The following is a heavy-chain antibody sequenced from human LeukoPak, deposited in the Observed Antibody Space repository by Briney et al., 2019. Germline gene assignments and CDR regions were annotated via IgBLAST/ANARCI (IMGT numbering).Heavy chain of an antibody. V-gene: IGHV1-69*13. J-gene: IGHJ4*02. Sequence: SVKVSCKASGGTFSGYAISWVRQAPGQGLEWMGGIIPTFGTANYAQKFQGRVTITADESTSTAYMELSSLRSEDTAVYYCARFDSSSWSPLDYWGQGTLVTVSS. D-gene: IGHD6-13*01. CDR1: GGTFSGYA. CDR2: IIPTFGTA. CDR3: ARFDSSSWSPLDY.